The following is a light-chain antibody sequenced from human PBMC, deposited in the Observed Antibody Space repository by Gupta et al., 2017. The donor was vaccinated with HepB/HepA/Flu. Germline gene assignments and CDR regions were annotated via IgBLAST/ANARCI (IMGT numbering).Light chain of an antibody. V-gene: IGKV1-16*02. CDR1: RDISNS. CDR2: ASS. J-gene: IGKJ4*01. Sequence: DIQMTQSTSSLSASVGDTVTITCRASRDISNSLAWFQQKPGKAPKSLIYASSSLERGVPSKFSGSGSVTDFTLTISSLQPEDFATYYCQQYNTYPLTCGGWTKVEIK. CDR3: QQYNTYPLT.